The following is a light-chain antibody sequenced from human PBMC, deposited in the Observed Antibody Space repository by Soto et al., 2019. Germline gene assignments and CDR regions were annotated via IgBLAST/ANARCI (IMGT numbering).Light chain of an antibody. CDR3: QQRNSYPLT. V-gene: IGKV1-9*01. CDR1: QGISSF. CDR2: EAS. J-gene: IGKJ4*01. Sequence: DIQLTQSPSFLSASVGDRVTITCRASQGISSFLAWYQQKPGKAPKLLIYEASTLQSGVPSRFSGSGSGTEFTLTISSLHPEDFATYYCQQRNSYPLTFGGGTKVEIK.